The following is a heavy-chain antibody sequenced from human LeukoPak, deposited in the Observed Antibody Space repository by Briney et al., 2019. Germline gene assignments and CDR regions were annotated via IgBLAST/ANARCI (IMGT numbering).Heavy chain of an antibody. V-gene: IGHV1-69*04. CDR2: IIPILGIA. J-gene: IGHJ4*02. Sequence: ASVKVSCKASGGTFSSYAISWVRQAPGQGLEWMGRIIPILGIANHAQKFQGRVTITADKSTSTAYMELSSLRSDDTAVYYCARVDRVAYYHSSGYYFGFDYWGQGTLVTVCS. CDR1: GGTFSSYA. CDR3: ARVDRVAYYHSSGYYFGFDY. D-gene: IGHD3-22*01.